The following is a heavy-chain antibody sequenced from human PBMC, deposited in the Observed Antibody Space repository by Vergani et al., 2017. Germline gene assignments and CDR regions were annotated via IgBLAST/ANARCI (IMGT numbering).Heavy chain of an antibody. V-gene: IGHV1-69*05. J-gene: IGHJ4*02. CDR1: GGTFSSNS. D-gene: IGHD1-1*01. Sequence: QGQLAQSGAEVKKPGSSVKVSCKASGGTFSSNSISWVRQAPGQGLEWMGRIIPIFGTTSYAQKFQGRVTMTRDTSTNTVYMELTSLRSEDTAVYFCARDNYRVERSLLSGWHFDYWGQGSLITVSS. CDR2: IIPIFGTT. CDR3: ARDNYRVERSLLSGWHFDY.